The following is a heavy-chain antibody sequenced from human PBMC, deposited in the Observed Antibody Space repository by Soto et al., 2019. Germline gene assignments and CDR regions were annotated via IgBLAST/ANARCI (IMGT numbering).Heavy chain of an antibody. J-gene: IGHJ4*02. CDR3: ARDAAVPGESDRFDY. D-gene: IGHD6-19*01. CDR2: AYHNGLT. Sequence: SETLSLTCTVSGDSVTSNVWWSWVRQPPGKGLGWIGEAYHNGLTDYNPSLKSRVTMSVDTTKNEFSLKLTSLTAADTAIYYCARDAAVPGESDRFDYWGQGTLVTVSS. CDR1: GDSVTSNVW. V-gene: IGHV4-4*02.